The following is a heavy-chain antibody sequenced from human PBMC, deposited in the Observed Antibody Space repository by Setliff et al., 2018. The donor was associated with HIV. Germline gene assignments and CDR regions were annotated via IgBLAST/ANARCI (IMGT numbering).Heavy chain of an antibody. CDR1: GFTFSTYA. CDR2: ISYDGSNK. Sequence: GGSLRLSCAASGFTFSTYAMHWVRQAPGKGLQWVAVISYDGSNKYYADSVKGRFTISRDNSKNTLYLQMNSLRAEDTAVYYCASSGSGSYINWFGPWGQGTLVTVSS. CDR3: ASSGSGSYINWFGP. V-gene: IGHV3-30*04. D-gene: IGHD3-10*01. J-gene: IGHJ5*02.